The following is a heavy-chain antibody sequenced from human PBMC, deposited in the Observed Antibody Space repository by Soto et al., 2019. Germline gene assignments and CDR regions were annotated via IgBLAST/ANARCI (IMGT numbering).Heavy chain of an antibody. V-gene: IGHV2-70*01. D-gene: IGHD2-21*01. J-gene: IGHJ6*02. Sequence: SGPTLVNPTQTLALTCTFSGFSLSTSGMCVSWIRQPPGKALEWLALIDWDDDKYYSTSLKTMLTISKDTSKNQVVLTMTNMDPVDTATYYCARMDWVYYGMDVRGQGTTVTVSS. CDR2: IDWDDDK. CDR1: GFSLSTSGMC. CDR3: ARMDWVYYGMDV.